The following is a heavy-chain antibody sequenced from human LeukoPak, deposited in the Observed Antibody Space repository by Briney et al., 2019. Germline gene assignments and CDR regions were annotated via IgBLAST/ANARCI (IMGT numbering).Heavy chain of an antibody. CDR2: IYYGGST. CDR3: ARGGHLIRYYFDY. Sequence: SEILSLTCTVSGGSISSYYWSWIRQPPGKGLEWIGYIYYGGSTNYNPSLKSRVTISVDTSKNQFSLKLSSVTAADTAVYYCARGGHLIRYYFDYWGQGTLVTVSS. V-gene: IGHV4-59*08. J-gene: IGHJ4*02. CDR1: GGSISSYY. D-gene: IGHD3-3*02.